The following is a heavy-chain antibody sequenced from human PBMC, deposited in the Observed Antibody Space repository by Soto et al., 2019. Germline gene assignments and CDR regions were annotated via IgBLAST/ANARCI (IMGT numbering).Heavy chain of an antibody. CDR3: ARDYGGNRGFDL. CDR1: GGSISSYY. J-gene: IGHJ4*02. D-gene: IGHD2-15*01. CDR2: IYYSGGT. V-gene: IGHV4-59*01. Sequence: SETLSLTCTVSGGSISSYYWSWIRQPPGKGLEWIGYIYYSGGTNYNPSLKSRVTMSVDTSNNQFSLKLSSVTAADTAVYYCARDYGGNRGFDLWGRGTLVTVSS.